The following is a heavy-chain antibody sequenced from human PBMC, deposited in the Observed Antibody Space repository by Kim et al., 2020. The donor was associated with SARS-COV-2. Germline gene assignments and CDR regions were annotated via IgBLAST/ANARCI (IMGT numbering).Heavy chain of an antibody. D-gene: IGHD1-26*01. CDR3: AKEAVATTTSWFDY. J-gene: IGHJ4*02. V-gene: IGHV3-23*01. CDR1: GFTLSSYG. Sequence: GGSLRLSCAASGFTLSSYGMNWVRQAPGKGLEWVSGISSSGSTYYADSVKGRITISRDNSKNTLYLQMSSLRAEDTAVYHCAKEAVATTTSWFDYWGQGT. CDR2: ISSSGST.